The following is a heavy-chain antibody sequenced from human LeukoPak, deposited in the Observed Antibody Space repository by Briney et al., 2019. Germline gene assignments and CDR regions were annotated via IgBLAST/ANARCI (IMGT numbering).Heavy chain of an antibody. CDR3: ARPMYYSDSGSYGMDV. D-gene: IGHD3-10*01. CDR2: IYYSGSP. V-gene: IGHV4-59*08. Sequence: PSETLSLTCAVSGASISSYFWGWIRQPPGKGLEWIGYIYYSGSPNYSPSLKSRVTISVDTSKNQFSLKLSSVTAADTATYYCARPMYYSDSGSYGMDVWGQGTTVTVSS. CDR1: GASISSYF. J-gene: IGHJ6*02.